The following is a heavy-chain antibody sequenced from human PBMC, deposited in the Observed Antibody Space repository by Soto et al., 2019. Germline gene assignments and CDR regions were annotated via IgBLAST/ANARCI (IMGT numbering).Heavy chain of an antibody. CDR1: GFTFSSTG. V-gene: IGHV3-30*18. CDR3: AKDWGIAVAAH. Sequence: GGSLRLSCAASGFTFSSTGMHWVRQAPGKGLEWVAVISHDGGNKYYGDSVKGRFTISRDNSKNTLYLQMNSLRTDDTAVYYCAKDWGIAVAAHWGQGTLVTVSS. J-gene: IGHJ4*02. D-gene: IGHD6-19*01. CDR2: ISHDGGNK.